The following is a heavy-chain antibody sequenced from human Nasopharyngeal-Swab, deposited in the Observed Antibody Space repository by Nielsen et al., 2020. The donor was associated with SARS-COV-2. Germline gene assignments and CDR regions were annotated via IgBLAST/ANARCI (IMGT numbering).Heavy chain of an antibody. CDR3: ARDAAGYCSSTSCYAGTGMDV. Sequence: WIRQPPGKGLEWIGYIYYSGSTYYNPSLKSRVTISVDTSKNQFSLKLSPVTAADTAVYYCARDAAGYCSSTSCYAGTGMDVWGQGTTVTVSS. J-gene: IGHJ6*02. V-gene: IGHV4-30-4*01. CDR2: IYYSGST. D-gene: IGHD2-2*01.